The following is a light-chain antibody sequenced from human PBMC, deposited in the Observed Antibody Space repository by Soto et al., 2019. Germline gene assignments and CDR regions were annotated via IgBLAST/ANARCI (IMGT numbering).Light chain of an antibody. Sequence: QSALTQPASVSGSPGQSITISCTGTYSDVGGYNYVSWYQQHPGKAPKLMIYEVTNRPSGVSNRFSGSKSGNTASLTVSGLQAEDEADYYCSSYAGSNNLVFGGGTKLTVL. CDR3: SSYAGSNNLV. CDR1: YSDVGGYNY. J-gene: IGLJ2*01. CDR2: EVT. V-gene: IGLV2-14*01.